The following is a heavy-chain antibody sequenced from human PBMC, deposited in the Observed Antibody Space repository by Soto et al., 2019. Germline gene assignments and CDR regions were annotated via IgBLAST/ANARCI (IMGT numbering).Heavy chain of an antibody. Sequence: QVQLVRSGAEVKKPGASVKVSCKASGYTFTGYYMHWVRQAPGQGLEWMGWINPNSGGTNYAQKFQGRVTMTRDTSISTAYMELSRLRSDDTAVYYCARGSYYDFWSGYYGGYYYGMDVWGQGTTVTVSS. D-gene: IGHD3-3*01. CDR3: ARGSYYDFWSGYYGGYYYGMDV. CDR2: INPNSGGT. J-gene: IGHJ6*02. CDR1: GYTFTGYY. V-gene: IGHV1-2*02.